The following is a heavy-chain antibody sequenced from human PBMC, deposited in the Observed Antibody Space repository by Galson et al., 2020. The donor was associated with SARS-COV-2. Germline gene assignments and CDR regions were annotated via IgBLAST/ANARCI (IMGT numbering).Heavy chain of an antibody. J-gene: IGHJ5*02. CDR1: GGSISSSSYY. V-gene: IGHV4-39*07. Sequence: SETLSLTCTVSGGSISSSSYYWGWIRQPPGKGLEWIGSIYYSGSTYYNPSLKSRVTISVDTSKNQFSLKLSSVTAADTAVYYCAREGRTICNWFDPWGQGTLVTVSS. D-gene: IGHD3-3*01. CDR3: AREGRTICNWFDP. CDR2: IYYSGST.